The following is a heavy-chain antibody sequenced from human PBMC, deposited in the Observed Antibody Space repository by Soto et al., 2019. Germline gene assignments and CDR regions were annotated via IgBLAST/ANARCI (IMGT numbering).Heavy chain of an antibody. CDR2: IYYSGST. D-gene: IGHD5-12*01. V-gene: IGHV4-59*01. Sequence: PSETLSLTCTFSGCSISSYYWSWIRQPPGKGLEWIGYIYYSGSTNYNPSLKSRVTISVDTSKNQFSLKLSSVTAADTAVYYCARDRRDGYNYYYYYGMDVWGQGTTVTVSS. J-gene: IGHJ6*02. CDR3: ARDRRDGYNYYYYYGMDV. CDR1: GCSISSYY.